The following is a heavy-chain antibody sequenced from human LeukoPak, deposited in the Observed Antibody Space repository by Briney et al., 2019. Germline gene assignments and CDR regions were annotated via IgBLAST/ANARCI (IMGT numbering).Heavy chain of an antibody. D-gene: IGHD6-13*01. Sequence: PSETLSLTCAVYGGSFSGYYWSWIRQPPGKGLEWIGEINHSGSTNYNPSLKSRVTISVDTSKNQFSLKLSSVTAADMAVYYCARPRSSWAHYFDYWGQGALVTVSS. CDR1: GGSFSGYY. CDR3: ARPRSSWAHYFDY. CDR2: INHSGST. J-gene: IGHJ4*02. V-gene: IGHV4-34*01.